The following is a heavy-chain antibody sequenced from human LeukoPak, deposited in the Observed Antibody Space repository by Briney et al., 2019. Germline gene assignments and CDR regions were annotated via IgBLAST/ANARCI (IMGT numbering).Heavy chain of an antibody. D-gene: IGHD5-24*01. CDR3: AGSDGFPFDY. Sequence: SETLSLTCTVSGGSISSYYWSWIRQPPGKGLEWIGYIYYSGSTNYNPSLKSRVTISVDTSKNQFSLKLSSATAADTAVYYCAGSDGFPFDYWGQGTLVTVSS. J-gene: IGHJ4*02. V-gene: IGHV4-59*01. CDR2: IYYSGST. CDR1: GGSISSYY.